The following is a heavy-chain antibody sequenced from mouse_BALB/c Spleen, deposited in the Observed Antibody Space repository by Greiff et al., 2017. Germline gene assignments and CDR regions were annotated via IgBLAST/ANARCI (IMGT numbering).Heavy chain of an antibody. CDR1: GYAFSSSW. CDR3: TAYSQLRLPFDY. D-gene: IGHD2-10*01. V-gene: IGHV1-82*01. Sequence: QVQLQQSGPELVKPGASVKISCKASGYAFSSSWMNWVKQRPGQGLEWIGRIYPGDGDTNYDEKFKSKATLTVDTSSSTAYMQLSSLTSEDSAVYYCTAYSQLRLPFDYWGQGTTLTVSS. J-gene: IGHJ2*01. CDR2: IYPGDGDT.